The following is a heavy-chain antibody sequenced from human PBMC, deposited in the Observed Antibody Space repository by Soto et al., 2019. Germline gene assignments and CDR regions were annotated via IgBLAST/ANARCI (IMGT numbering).Heavy chain of an antibody. CDR1: GYTFTNYD. V-gene: IGHV1-18*01. J-gene: IGHJ6*02. D-gene: IGHD3-10*01. CDR3: ARGYYYGSGRPTPGGMDV. CDR2: ISTYTGNT. Sequence: QVHLVQSGAEVKKPGASVKVSCKAFGYTFTNYDINWVRQAPGQGLEWMGWISTYTGNTNYAQKLQGRVTMTTDTSTSTAYMELRSLRSADTAVYYCARGYYYGSGRPTPGGMDVWGQGTTVTVSS.